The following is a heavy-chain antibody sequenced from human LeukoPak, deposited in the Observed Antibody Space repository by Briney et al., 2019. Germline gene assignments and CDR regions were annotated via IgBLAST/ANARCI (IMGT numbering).Heavy chain of an antibody. D-gene: IGHD1-1*01. Sequence: GGSLRLSCAASGFTFSSYAMHWVRQAPGKGLEWVAVISYDESNKYYADSVRGRFTISRDNSKNTLYLQMNSLRAEDTAVYYCASQPTTRWGYWGQGTLVTVSS. J-gene: IGHJ4*02. V-gene: IGHV3-30*04. CDR3: ASQPTTRWGY. CDR2: ISYDESNK. CDR1: GFTFSSYA.